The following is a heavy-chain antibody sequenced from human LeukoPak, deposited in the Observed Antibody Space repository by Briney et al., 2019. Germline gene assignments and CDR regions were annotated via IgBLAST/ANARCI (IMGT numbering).Heavy chain of an antibody. D-gene: IGHD5-24*01. CDR2: IIPIFGIA. J-gene: IGHJ3*02. CDR3: ATVRHGAPAAFDI. V-gene: IGHV1-69*04. Sequence: GASVKVSCKASGGTFSSYAISWVRQAPGQGLEWMGRIIPIFGIANYAQKFQGRVTITADKSTSTAYMELSSLRSDDTAVYYCATVRHGAPAAFDIWGQGTMVTVSS. CDR1: GGTFSSYA.